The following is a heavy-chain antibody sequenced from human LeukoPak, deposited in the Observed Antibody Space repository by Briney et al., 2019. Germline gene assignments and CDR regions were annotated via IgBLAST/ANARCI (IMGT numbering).Heavy chain of an antibody. CDR2: INPNTGDT. D-gene: IGHD2-15*01. J-gene: IGHJ2*01. CDR1: GFTFNAYY. Sequence: ASVKVSCKASGFTFNAYYIHWVRQAPGQGLEWMGWINPNTGDTNFAQKFQGRVAMTRDTSLSTAYMDLSRLTSDDTAVYYCARDWPGISLHFDLCGLGTLITVSS. CDR3: ARDWPGISLHFDL. V-gene: IGHV1-2*02.